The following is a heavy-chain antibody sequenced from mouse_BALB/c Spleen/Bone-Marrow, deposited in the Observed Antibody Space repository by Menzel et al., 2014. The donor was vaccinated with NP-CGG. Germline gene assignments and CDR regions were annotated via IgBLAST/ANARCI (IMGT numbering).Heavy chain of an antibody. V-gene: IGHV1-69*02. CDR1: GYTFTSYW. J-gene: IGHJ3*01. CDR3: ARCGGYFPWFAY. D-gene: IGHD2-3*01. CDR2: IDPSDSYT. Sequence: VQLQQSGAELVKPGASVKLSCKASGYTFTSYWMHWVKQRPGQGLEWIGEIDPSDSYTNYNQKFKGKATLTVDKSSSTVYMQLSSLTSEDSAVYYCARCGGYFPWFAYWGQGTLVTVSA.